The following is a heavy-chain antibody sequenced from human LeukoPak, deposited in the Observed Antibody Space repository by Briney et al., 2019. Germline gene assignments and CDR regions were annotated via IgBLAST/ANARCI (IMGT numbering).Heavy chain of an antibody. Sequence: ASVKVSCKASGYTFTSYGISWVRQAPGKGLEWMGWISGYNGNTNYAQKLQGRVTMTTDTSTSTAYLELRSLRSDDTAVYYCARVGCSGTNCYYYYYYMDVWGKGTTVTVSS. CDR2: ISGYNGNT. CDR3: ARVGCSGTNCYYYYYYMDV. CDR1: GYTFTSYG. J-gene: IGHJ6*03. V-gene: IGHV1-18*01. D-gene: IGHD2-2*01.